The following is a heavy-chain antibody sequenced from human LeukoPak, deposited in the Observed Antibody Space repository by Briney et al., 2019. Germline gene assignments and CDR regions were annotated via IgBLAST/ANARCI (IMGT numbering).Heavy chain of an antibody. Sequence: SETLSLTCTVSGGSISSYYWSWIRQPAGKGLEWIGRIYTSGSANYNPSLKSRVTMSVGTSKNQFSLKLSSVTAADTAVYYCARDRGEGTEAVVVPAAYWFDPWGQGTLVTVSS. V-gene: IGHV4-4*07. CDR1: GGSISSYY. CDR2: IYTSGSA. J-gene: IGHJ5*02. CDR3: ARDRGEGTEAVVVPAAYWFDP. D-gene: IGHD2-2*01.